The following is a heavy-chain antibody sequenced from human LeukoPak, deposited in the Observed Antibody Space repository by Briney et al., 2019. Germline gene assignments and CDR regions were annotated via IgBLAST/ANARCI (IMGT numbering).Heavy chain of an antibody. CDR2: MFYNGNT. CDR3: ARDHYYYDSSGTGTYWFDP. D-gene: IGHD3-22*01. V-gene: IGHV4-59*01. CDR1: GGSINGYY. J-gene: IGHJ5*02. Sequence: SETLSLTCNVSGGSINGYYWTWIRQPPGKGLEWIGYMFYNGNTNYSPSLKSRVTISLDTSKSQISMRLTSVTAADTGVYYCARDHYYYDSSGTGTYWFDPWGQGTLVTVSS.